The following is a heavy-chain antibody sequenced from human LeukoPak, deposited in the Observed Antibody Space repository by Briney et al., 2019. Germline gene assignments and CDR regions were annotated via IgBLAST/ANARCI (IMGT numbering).Heavy chain of an antibody. CDR1: GGSFSGYY. CDR3: ARASPNWFDP. J-gene: IGHJ5*02. CDR2: INHSGST. Sequence: SETLSLTCAVYGGSFSGYYWSWFRQPPGKGLEWIGEINHSGSTNYNPSLKSRVTISVDTSKNQFSLKLSSVTAADTAVYYCARASPNWFDPWGQGTLVTVSS. V-gene: IGHV4-34*01.